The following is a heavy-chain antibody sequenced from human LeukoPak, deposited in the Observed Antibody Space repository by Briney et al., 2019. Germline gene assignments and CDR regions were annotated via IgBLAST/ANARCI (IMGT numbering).Heavy chain of an antibody. Sequence: SETLSLTCTVSGGSISSYYWSWIRQPPGKGLEWIGYIYYSGSTNYNPSLKSRVTMSVDTSKNQFSLKLSSVTAADTAVYYCARGTIWFGELYFDYWGHGTLVTVSS. J-gene: IGHJ4*01. V-gene: IGHV4-59*01. D-gene: IGHD3-10*01. CDR1: GGSISSYY. CDR3: ARGTIWFGELYFDY. CDR2: IYYSGST.